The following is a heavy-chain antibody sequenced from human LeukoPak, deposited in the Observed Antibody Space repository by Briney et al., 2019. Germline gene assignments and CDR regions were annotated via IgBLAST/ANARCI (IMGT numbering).Heavy chain of an antibody. Sequence: PSETLSLTCTVSGGSISSSSYYWGWIRQPPGKGLEWIGNIYYSGSTYYNPSLKSRVTISVDTSKNQFSLRLSSVTAADTAVYYCARRTLGVTDWFDPWGQGTTVTVSS. V-gene: IGHV4-39*01. CDR2: IYYSGST. CDR3: ARRTLGVTDWFDP. D-gene: IGHD1-26*01. J-gene: IGHJ5*02. CDR1: GGSISSSSYY.